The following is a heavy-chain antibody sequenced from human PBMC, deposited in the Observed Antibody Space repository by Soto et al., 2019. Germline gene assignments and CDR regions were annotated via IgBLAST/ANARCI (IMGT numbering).Heavy chain of an antibody. Sequence: ASVKVSCKASGYTFTGYYIHWVRQAPGQGLEWMGWINPNSGGTNYAQKFQGRVTMTRDTSISTAYMYLSSLRSDDTAVYYCARGIRTDYYDSSIYQDYWGQGTLVTVSS. CDR2: INPNSGGT. V-gene: IGHV1-2*02. CDR3: ARGIRTDYYDSSIYQDY. CDR1: GYTFTGYY. D-gene: IGHD3-22*01. J-gene: IGHJ4*02.